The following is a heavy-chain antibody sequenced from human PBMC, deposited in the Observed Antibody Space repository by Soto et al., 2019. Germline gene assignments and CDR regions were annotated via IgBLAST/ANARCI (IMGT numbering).Heavy chain of an antibody. CDR3: AKSWTIFDY. CDR1: GFTFSSYA. J-gene: IGHJ4*02. V-gene: IGHV3-23*01. D-gene: IGHD3-9*01. CDR2: ISGSGGST. Sequence: EVHLLESGGGLVQPGGSLRLSCAASGFTFSSYAMSWVRQAPGKGLEWASAISGSGGSTYYAYSVKGRFTISRDNSQNTLYLQINSLRAEDTDVYYCAKSWTIFDYWGQGPLVTVSS.